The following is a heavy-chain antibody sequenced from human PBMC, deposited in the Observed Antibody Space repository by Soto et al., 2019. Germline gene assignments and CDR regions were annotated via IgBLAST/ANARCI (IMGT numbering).Heavy chain of an antibody. J-gene: IGHJ6*02. CDR1: GFTFSSYG. CDR2: KSYDGSNK. Sequence: QVQLVESGGGVVQPGRSLRLSCAASGFTFSSYGMHWVRQAPGKGLEWVAVKSYDGSNKYYADSVKGRFTISRDNSKNTLYLQMNSLRAEDTAVYYCAKGPGDIVYGMDVWGQGTTVTVSS. D-gene: IGHD2-15*01. V-gene: IGHV3-30*18. CDR3: AKGPGDIVYGMDV.